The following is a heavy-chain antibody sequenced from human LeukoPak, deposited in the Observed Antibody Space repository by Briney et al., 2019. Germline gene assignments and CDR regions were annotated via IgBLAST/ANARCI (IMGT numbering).Heavy chain of an antibody. D-gene: IGHD2-2*01. Sequence: SETLSLTCAVSGGSISSGDYSWSWTRQPPGKGLEWIGYIYYSGSTFYNPSLQSRVTISVDTSKNQFSLKVSSVTAADTAVYYCARHLNLYCSSTSCSPRWGFDPWGQGTLVTVSS. CDR1: GGSISSGDYS. CDR2: IYYSGST. CDR3: ARHLNLYCSSTSCSPRWGFDP. V-gene: IGHV4-30-4*07. J-gene: IGHJ5*02.